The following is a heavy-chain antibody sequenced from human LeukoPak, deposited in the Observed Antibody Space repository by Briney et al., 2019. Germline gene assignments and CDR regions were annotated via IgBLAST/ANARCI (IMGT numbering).Heavy chain of an antibody. J-gene: IGHJ4*02. Sequence: GGSLRLSCAASGFTFSSYEMNWVRQAPGKGLEWVSYISSSGSTIYYADSVKGRFTIYRDNAKNSLYLQMNSLRAEDTAVYYCAGMTSRSGLDYWGQGTLVTVSS. D-gene: IGHD6-25*01. CDR1: GFTFSSYE. CDR3: AGMTSRSGLDY. CDR2: ISSSGSTI. V-gene: IGHV3-48*03.